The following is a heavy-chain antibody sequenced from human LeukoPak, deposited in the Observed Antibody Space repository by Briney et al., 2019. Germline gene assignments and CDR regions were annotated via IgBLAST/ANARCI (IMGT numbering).Heavy chain of an antibody. Sequence: GRSLRLSCAASGFTFDDYAMHWVRQAPGKGLEWVSGISWNSGSIGYADSVKGRFTISRDNAKNSLYLQMNSLRAEDTVLYYCAKGESSGYYPYWGQGTLVTVSS. CDR3: AKGESSGYYPY. CDR2: ISWNSGSI. D-gene: IGHD3-22*01. CDR1: GFTFDDYA. V-gene: IGHV3-9*01. J-gene: IGHJ1*01.